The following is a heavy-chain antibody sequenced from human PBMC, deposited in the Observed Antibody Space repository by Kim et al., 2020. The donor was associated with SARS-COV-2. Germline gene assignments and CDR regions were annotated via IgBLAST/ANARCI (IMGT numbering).Heavy chain of an antibody. V-gene: IGHV3-21*06. D-gene: IGHD3-16*01. CDR3: ARDGGQSFDYWFFY. J-gene: IGHJ4*02. Sequence: GGSLRLSCAVSGFSVIAYSMNWVRQAPGKGPEFVAHIGSGDVTEYGDSVRGRFFISRDSTKNSLYLQMNSLRDEDTAVYYCARDGGQSFDYWFFYWGRGTLVTVSS. CDR1: GFSVIAYS. CDR2: IGSGDVT.